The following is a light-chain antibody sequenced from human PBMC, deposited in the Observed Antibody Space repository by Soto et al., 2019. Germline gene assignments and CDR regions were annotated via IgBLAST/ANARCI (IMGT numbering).Light chain of an antibody. Sequence: EIVLTPSPGTLSLSPGERATLYCRASQSVSSSYLAWYQQNPGQAPRLLIYGASSRATGIPDRFSGSGSGTDFTLTISRLEPEDFAVYYCQQYGSSPPWTFGQGTKVDI. J-gene: IGKJ1*01. CDR3: QQYGSSPPWT. CDR2: GAS. V-gene: IGKV3-20*01. CDR1: QSVSSSY.